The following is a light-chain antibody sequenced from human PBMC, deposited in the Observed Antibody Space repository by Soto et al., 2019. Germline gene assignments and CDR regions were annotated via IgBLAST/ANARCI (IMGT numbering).Light chain of an antibody. CDR3: KQSYSMPRT. CDR1: QSISSY. V-gene: IGKV1-39*01. Sequence: IHITQSPSSLSASVGDRVTITCRASQSISSYLNWYQQNPGKAPKLLIYAASSLQSGVPLRFSGSGSGTDFIVTIRSLQPEDFATYECKQSYSMPRTLGGGTKVDI. CDR2: AAS. J-gene: IGKJ4*01.